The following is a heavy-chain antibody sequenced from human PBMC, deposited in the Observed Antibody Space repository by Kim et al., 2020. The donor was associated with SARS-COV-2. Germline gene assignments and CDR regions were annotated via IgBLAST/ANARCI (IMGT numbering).Heavy chain of an antibody. D-gene: IGHD3-22*01. CDR3: ARGSCNYGFDS. J-gene: IGHJ4*02. Sequence: YTDAVNGRLTISRDNAKSTLDPQMNSLRPEDTAVYYCARGSCNYGFDSWGQGILVAVSS. V-gene: IGHV3-74*01.